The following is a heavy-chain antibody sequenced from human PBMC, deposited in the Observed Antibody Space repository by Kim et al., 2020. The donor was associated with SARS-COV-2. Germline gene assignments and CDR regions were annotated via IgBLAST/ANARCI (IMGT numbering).Heavy chain of an antibody. CDR3: ARVRIAAAASTTQYYFDY. V-gene: IGHV3-11*01. Sequence: GGSLRLSCAASGFTFSDYYMSWIRQAPGKGLEWVSYISSSGSTIYYADSVKGRFTISRDNAKNSLYLQMNSLRAEDTAVYYCARVRIAAAASTTQYYFDYWGQGTLVTVSS. CDR1: GFTFSDYY. J-gene: IGHJ4*02. D-gene: IGHD6-13*01. CDR2: ISSSGSTI.